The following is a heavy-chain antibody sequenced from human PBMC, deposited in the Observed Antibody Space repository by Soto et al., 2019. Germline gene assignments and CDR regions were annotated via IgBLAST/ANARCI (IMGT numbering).Heavy chain of an antibody. CDR2: ISAYNGNT. J-gene: IGHJ3*01. CDR1: GYTFTSYC. V-gene: IGHV1-18*01. Sequence: ASVKVSCKASGYTFTSYCISWVRQAPGQGLEWMGWISAYNGNTNYAQKLQGRVTMTTDTSTSTAYMELRSLRSDDTAVYYCARDENYYDSSGYYYSYFWGQGTMVTVSS. D-gene: IGHD3-22*01. CDR3: ARDENYYDSSGYYYSYF.